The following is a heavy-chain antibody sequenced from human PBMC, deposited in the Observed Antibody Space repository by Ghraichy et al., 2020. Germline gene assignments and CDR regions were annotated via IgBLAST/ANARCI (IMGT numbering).Heavy chain of an antibody. Sequence: SVKVSCKASGGTFSTSIIGWLRQAPGQGLEWMGRVITSLGFADYAQKFQGRLRITADKSTNTAYMDLSSLRSDDTAVYYCARRATSYDYFDYWGQGTLVTVSS. J-gene: IGHJ4*02. V-gene: IGHV1-69*02. CDR1: GGTFSTSI. CDR3: ARRATSYDYFDY. D-gene: IGHD2-2*01. CDR2: VITSLGFA.